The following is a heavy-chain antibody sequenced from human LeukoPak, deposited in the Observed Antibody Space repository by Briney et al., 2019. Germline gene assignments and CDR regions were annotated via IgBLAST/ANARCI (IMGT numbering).Heavy chain of an antibody. D-gene: IGHD1-26*01. CDR2: ISYSGST. J-gene: IGHJ4*02. V-gene: IGHV4-59*01. Sequence: SETLSLTCTVSGGSISSYYWSWIRQPPGKGLECVGYISYSGSTNYNPSLKSRVTMPVDTSKNQFSLKLTSVTAADTAVYYCARRIVNSALDLFDYWGQGTLVTVSS. CDR3: ARRIVNSALDLFDY. CDR1: GGSISSYY.